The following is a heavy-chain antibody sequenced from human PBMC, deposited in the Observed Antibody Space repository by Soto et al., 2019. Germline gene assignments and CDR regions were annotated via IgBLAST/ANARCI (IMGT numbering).Heavy chain of an antibody. D-gene: IGHD3-22*01. CDR3: ARANNNGPLYYYDSSGYYYY. V-gene: IGHV3-33*01. CDR1: GFTFSSYG. J-gene: IGHJ4*02. Sequence: PGGSLRLSCAASGFTFSSYGMHWVRQAPGKGLEWVAVIWYDGSNKYYADSVKGRFTISRDNSKNTLYLQMNSLRAEDTAVYYCARANNNGPLYYYDSSGYYYYWGQGTLVTVSS. CDR2: IWYDGSNK.